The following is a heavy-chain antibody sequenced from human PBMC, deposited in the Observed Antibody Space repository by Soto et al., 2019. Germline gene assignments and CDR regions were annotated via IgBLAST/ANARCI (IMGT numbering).Heavy chain of an antibody. D-gene: IGHD2-15*01. V-gene: IGHV4-31*03. J-gene: IGHJ6*02. Sequence: QVQLQESGPGLVKPSQTLSLTCTVSGGSISSGGYYWSWIRQHPGKGLEWIGYIYYSGSTYYNPSLKSRVTISVDTSKNQFSLKLSSVTAADTAVYYCARDGDIRYYYGMDVWGQGTTVTVSS. CDR3: ARDGDIRYYYGMDV. CDR1: GGSISSGGYY. CDR2: IYYSGST.